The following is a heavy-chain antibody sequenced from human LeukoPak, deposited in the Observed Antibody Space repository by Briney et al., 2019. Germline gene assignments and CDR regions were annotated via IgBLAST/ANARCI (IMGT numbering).Heavy chain of an antibody. CDR1: GFTFSTYA. Sequence: GGSLRLSCVASGFTFSTYAMSWVRQTPGNGLEWDSAISGSDPGTYYAGSVKGRFTISRDNSKNTLFLQMNSLRVEDTAVYYCDCSSTSCYQQQGYWGQGTLVTVSA. V-gene: IGHV3-23*01. D-gene: IGHD2-2*01. CDR2: ISGSDPGT. J-gene: IGHJ4*02. CDR3: DCSSTSCYQQQGY.